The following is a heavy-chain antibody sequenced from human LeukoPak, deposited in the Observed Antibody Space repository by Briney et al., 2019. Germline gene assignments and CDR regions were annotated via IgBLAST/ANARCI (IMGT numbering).Heavy chain of an antibody. V-gene: IGHV3-11*04. CDR1: GFGFSDSY. J-gene: IGHJ6*04. Sequence: GGSLRLSCVVSGFGFSDSYMTWIRQTPGKGLEWVSYISSSGSTIYYADSVKGRFTISRDNAKNSLYLQMNSLRAEDTAVYYCAELGITMIGGVWGKGTTVTISS. D-gene: IGHD3-10*02. CDR2: ISSSGSTI. CDR3: AELGITMIGGV.